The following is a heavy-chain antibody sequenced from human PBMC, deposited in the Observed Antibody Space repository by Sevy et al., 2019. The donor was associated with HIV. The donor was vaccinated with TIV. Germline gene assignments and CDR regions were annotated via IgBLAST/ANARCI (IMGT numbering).Heavy chain of an antibody. CDR1: GYTFSSYG. J-gene: IGHJ4*02. D-gene: IGHD3-22*01. V-gene: IGHV1-18*01. Sequence: ASVKVSCKASGYTFSSYGISWVRQAPGQGLEWMGWISGYNGDTNYAQKFQGRLTMTTDTSASTAYLELRSLRSDDTAVYRCARGVLDSDYERSGYYFGYWGQGTLVTVSS. CDR2: ISGYNGDT. CDR3: ARGVLDSDYERSGYYFGY.